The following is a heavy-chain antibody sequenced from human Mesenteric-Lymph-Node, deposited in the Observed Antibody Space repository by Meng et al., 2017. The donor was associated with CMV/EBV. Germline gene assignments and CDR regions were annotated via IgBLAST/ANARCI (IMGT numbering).Heavy chain of an antibody. CDR2: INSDGSTT. D-gene: IGHD1-14*01. J-gene: IGHJ4*02. V-gene: IGHV3-74*01. Sequence: GESLKISCAASGFTFSSYWMHWVRQAPGEGLVWVSRINSDGSTTTYADSVKGRFTISRDNAKNTLYLQMNSLRAEDTAVYYCARVGRGRKAYYFDYWGQGTLVTVSS. CDR3: ARVGRGRKAYYFDY. CDR1: GFTFSSYW.